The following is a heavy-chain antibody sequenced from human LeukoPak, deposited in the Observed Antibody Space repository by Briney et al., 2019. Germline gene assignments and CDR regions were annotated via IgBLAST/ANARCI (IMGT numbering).Heavy chain of an antibody. CDR2: IIPILGIA. V-gene: IGHV1-69*04. J-gene: IGHJ4*02. Sequence: GASVKVSCKASGGTFSSYAISWVRQAPGQGLEWMGRIIPILGIANYAQKFQGRVTIIADKSTSTAYMELSSLRSEDTAVYYCARGAVRGVIITFDYWGQGTLVTVSS. D-gene: IGHD3-10*01. CDR1: GGTFSSYA. CDR3: ARGAVRGVIITFDY.